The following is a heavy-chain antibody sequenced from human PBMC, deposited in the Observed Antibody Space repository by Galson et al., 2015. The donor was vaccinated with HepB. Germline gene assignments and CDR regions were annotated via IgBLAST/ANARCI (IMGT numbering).Heavy chain of an antibody. V-gene: IGHV3-33*01. CDR1: GFTFSSYG. CDR3: ARGVFTGGYYYYGMDV. Sequence: LRLSCAASGFTFSSYGMHWVRQAPGKGLEWVAVIWYDGSNKYYADSVKGRFTISRDNSKNTLYLQMNSLRAEDTAVYYCARGVFTGGYYYYGMDVWGQGTTVTVSS. D-gene: IGHD2-8*01. CDR2: IWYDGSNK. J-gene: IGHJ6*02.